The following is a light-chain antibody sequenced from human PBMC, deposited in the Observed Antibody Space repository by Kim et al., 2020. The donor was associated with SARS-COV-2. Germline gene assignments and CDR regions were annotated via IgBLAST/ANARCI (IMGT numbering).Light chain of an antibody. J-gene: IGKJ2*01. Sequence: EIIMTQSPATLSVSPGERATLSCRASQSVDKKLAWYQQRAGQAPRLLIYSASTRASGIPARFSGSGSGTEFTLTISSLQSEDFAIYYCQQYKIWPPYTFGQETKVDIK. CDR1: QSVDKK. CDR2: SAS. CDR3: QQYKIWPPYT. V-gene: IGKV3-15*01.